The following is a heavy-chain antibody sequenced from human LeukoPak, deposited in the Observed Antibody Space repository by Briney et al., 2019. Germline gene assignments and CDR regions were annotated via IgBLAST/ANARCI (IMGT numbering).Heavy chain of an antibody. J-gene: IGHJ4*02. V-gene: IGHV3-23*01. CDR1: GFTFSSYA. CDR3: AKASGSGFYNNYDY. Sequence: GGSLRLSCAASGFTFSSYAMSWVRQAPGKGLEWVSGLSDSGSAYYADSVKGRFTISRDNSKNTLCLQMNSLRAEDTAVYYCAKASGSGFYNNYDYWGQGTLVTVSS. CDR2: LSDSGSA. D-gene: IGHD2-15*01.